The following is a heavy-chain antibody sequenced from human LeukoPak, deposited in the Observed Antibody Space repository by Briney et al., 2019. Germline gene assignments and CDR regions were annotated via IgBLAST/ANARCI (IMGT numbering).Heavy chain of an antibody. CDR1: GGSISSYY. CDR3: ARVIAYSYGKAPGFLDY. D-gene: IGHD5-18*01. J-gene: IGHJ4*02. Sequence: SETLSLTCTASGGSISSYYWSWIRQPAGKGLEWIGRIYTSGSTNYNPSLKSRVTMSVDTSKNQFSLKLSSVTAADTAVYYCARVIAYSYGKAPGFLDYWGQGTLVTVSS. CDR2: IYTSGST. V-gene: IGHV4-4*07.